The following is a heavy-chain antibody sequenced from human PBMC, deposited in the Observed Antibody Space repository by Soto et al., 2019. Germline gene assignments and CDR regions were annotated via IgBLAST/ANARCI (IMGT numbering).Heavy chain of an antibody. V-gene: IGHV4-39*01. J-gene: IGHJ4*02. Sequence: QLQLQESGPGLVKPSETLSLACTVSGGSISSNSYYWDWIRQPPGKGLEWIWSLFYSGATYHNPSLQSRVTISVDASKNQSAPHLSAVTAADTAVYYGARQAADDSGWGESDGSDYGGQGTLVTVAS. D-gene: IGHD3-16*01. CDR2: LFYSGAT. CDR1: GGSISSNSYY. CDR3: ARQAADDSGWGESDGSDY.